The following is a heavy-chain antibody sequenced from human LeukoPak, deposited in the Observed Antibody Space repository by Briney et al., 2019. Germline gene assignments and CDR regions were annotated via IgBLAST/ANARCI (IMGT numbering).Heavy chain of an antibody. V-gene: IGHV4-34*01. J-gene: IGHJ4*02. CDR2: INHSGST. CDR3: ARGVMNYDSNGYIFDY. D-gene: IGHD3-22*01. CDR1: GGSFSGYY. Sequence: PSETLSLTCAVYGGSFSGYYWSWIRQPPGKGLEWIGEINHSGSTNYNPSLKSRVTISVDTSKNQFSLKLSSVTAADTAVYYRARGVMNYDSNGYIFDYWGQGTLVTVSS.